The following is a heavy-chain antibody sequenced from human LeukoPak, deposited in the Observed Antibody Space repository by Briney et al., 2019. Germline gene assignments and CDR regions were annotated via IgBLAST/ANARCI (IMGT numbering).Heavy chain of an antibody. Sequence: RASVKVSCKASGYTFTSYGNSWGRHAPGQGLEGMGCISVYNGNTNYAQKPQGRLTMTTDTSTNTPYIELRSLISGDTPAYYCARIHNLGYCSSTSCRHNWCDLWGGGTVVSVSS. CDR1: GYTFTSYG. J-gene: IGHJ5*02. CDR2: ISVYNGNT. CDR3: ARIHNLGYCSSTSCRHNWCDL. V-gene: IGHV1-18*01. D-gene: IGHD2-2*01.